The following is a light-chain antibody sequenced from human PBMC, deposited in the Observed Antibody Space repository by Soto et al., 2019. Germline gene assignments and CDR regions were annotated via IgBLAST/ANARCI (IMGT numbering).Light chain of an antibody. CDR3: QQDHTWPIT. CDR1: QGVSRK. Sequence: DIVMTQSPATLSVAPGERVTFSCRASQGVSRKLAWYQHKPGQAPRLLISGASTGATGIPARFSGSGSGTEFTLTISSLQSEDCAIYYCQQDHTWPITFGGGNKVEIK. J-gene: IGKJ4*01. V-gene: IGKV3-15*01. CDR2: GAS.